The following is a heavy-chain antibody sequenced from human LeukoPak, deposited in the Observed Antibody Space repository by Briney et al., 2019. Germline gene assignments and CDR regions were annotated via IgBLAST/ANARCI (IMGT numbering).Heavy chain of an antibody. CDR2: ISAYNGNT. CDR3: ARDSFGTMVRGKRQYYYYYMDV. J-gene: IGHJ6*03. V-gene: IGHV1-18*01. Sequence: ASVKVSCKASGYTFTSYGISWVRQAPGQGLEWMGWISAYNGNTNYAQKLQGRVTMTTDTSTSTAYMELRSLRSDDTAVYYCARDSFGTMVRGKRQYYYYYMDVWGKGTTVTVSS. D-gene: IGHD3-10*01. CDR1: GYTFTSYG.